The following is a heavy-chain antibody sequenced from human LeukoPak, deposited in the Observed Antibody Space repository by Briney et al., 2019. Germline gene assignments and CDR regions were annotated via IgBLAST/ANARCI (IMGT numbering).Heavy chain of an antibody. CDR1: GFTFDDYA. CDR2: ISWNSGSI. V-gene: IGHV3-9*03. J-gene: IGHJ3*02. CDR3: AKDLGYCSGGSCYSDAFDI. D-gene: IGHD2-15*01. Sequence: GGSLRLSCAASGFTFDDYAMHWVRQAPGEGLEWVSGISWNSGSIGYADSVKGRFTISRDNAKNSLYLQMNSLRAEDMALYYCAKDLGYCSGGSCYSDAFDIWGQGTMVTVSS.